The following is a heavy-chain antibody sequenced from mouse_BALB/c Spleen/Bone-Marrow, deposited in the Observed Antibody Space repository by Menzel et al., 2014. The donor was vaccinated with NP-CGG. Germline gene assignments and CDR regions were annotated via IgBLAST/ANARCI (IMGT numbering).Heavy chain of an antibody. J-gene: IGHJ3*01. CDR3: ARGRDYDVFSY. Sequence: QVQLQQSGAELVRPGASVKLSCKPSGYTFTSYWMNWVKQRPEQSLEWIGRIDPYDSETHYNQKFKDKAILTVDKPSSTAYMQLSSLTSEDSAVYYCARGRDYDVFSYWGQGTLVTVSA. CDR2: IDPYDSET. V-gene: IGHV1-52*01. D-gene: IGHD2-4*01. CDR1: GYTFTSYW.